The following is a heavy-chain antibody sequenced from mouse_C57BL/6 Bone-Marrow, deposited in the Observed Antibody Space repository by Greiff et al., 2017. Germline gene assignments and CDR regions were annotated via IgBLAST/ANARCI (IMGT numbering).Heavy chain of an antibody. CDR2: ILPGSGST. J-gene: IGHJ3*01. CDR1: GYTFTEYT. Sequence: QVQLQQSGAELVKPGASVKLSCKASGYTFTEYTIHWVKQRPGHGLEWIGEILPGSGSTNYNEKFKGKATFTADTSSNTAYMQLSSLTTEDSAIYYCARWGGYYAVGFAYWGQGTLVTVSA. V-gene: IGHV1-9*01. CDR3: ARWGGYYAVGFAY. D-gene: IGHD2-3*01.